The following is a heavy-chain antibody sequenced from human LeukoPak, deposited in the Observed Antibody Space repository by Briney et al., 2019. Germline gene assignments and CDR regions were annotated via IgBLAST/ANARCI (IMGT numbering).Heavy chain of an antibody. CDR1: GGTFSSYA. CDR2: IIPIFGTA. D-gene: IGHD6-19*01. J-gene: IGHJ4*02. V-gene: IGHV1-69*13. Sequence: ASVKVSCKASGGTFSSYAISWARQAPGQGLEWMGGIIPIFGTANYAQKFQGRVMITADEPTSTAYMELSSLRSEDTAVYYCARWAYSSGWGASGIWGQGTLVTVSS. CDR3: ARWAYSSGWGASGI.